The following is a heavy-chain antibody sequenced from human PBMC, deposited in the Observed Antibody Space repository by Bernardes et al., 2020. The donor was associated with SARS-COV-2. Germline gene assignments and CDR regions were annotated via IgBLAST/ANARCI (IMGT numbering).Heavy chain of an antibody. CDR3: AKDRTTYYYGSGVPSYLDY. J-gene: IGHJ4*02. CDR1: GFSFDDYN. V-gene: IGHV3-43*01. D-gene: IGHD3-10*01. CDR2: ITWDAGST. Sequence: GGSLRLSCAASGFSFDDYNMHWVRQAPGKGLEWVSVITWDAGSTNYADSVKGRFTISRDNSKNSLYLQMNSLRTEDTAFYYCAKDRTTYYYGSGVPSYLDYWGQGTLVTVSS.